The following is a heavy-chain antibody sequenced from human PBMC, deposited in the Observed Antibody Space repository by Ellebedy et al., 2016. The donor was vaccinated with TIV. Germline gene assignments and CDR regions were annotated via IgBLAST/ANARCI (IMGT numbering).Heavy chain of an antibody. CDR3: ARYSGSYLGAFDI. J-gene: IGHJ3*02. CDR2: ISAYNGNT. V-gene: IGHV1-18*01. CDR1: GYTFTSYG. Sequence: AASVKVSCKASGYTFTSYGISWVRQAPGQGLEWMGWISAYNGNTNYAQKLQGRVTMTTDTSTDTAYMELRSLRSEDTAVYYCARYSGSYLGAFDIWGQGTMVTVSS. D-gene: IGHD1-26*01.